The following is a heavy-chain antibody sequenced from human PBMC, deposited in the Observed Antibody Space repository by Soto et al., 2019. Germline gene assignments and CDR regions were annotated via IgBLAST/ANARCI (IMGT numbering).Heavy chain of an antibody. J-gene: IGHJ6*02. CDR1: VFTFISYS. V-gene: IGHV3-21*01. Sequence: GWSLRLSCASSVFTFISYSMNWVRQAPGKGLEWVSSISSSSSYIYYADSVKGRFTISRDNAKNSLYLQMNSLRAEDTAVYYCAGVLEQDIVVVPAARRSYYYYGMDVWGQGTTVTVSS. CDR3: AGVLEQDIVVVPAARRSYYYYGMDV. D-gene: IGHD2-2*01. CDR2: ISSSSSYI.